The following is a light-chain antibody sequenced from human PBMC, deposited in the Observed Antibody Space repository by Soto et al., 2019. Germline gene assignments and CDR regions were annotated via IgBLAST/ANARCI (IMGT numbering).Light chain of an antibody. CDR2: KAS. CDR1: QSIKNW. Sequence: DIQMTQSPSTLSASVGDRVTITCRASQSIKNWLAWYQQKPGEAPKLLIYKASTLESGVPSRFSGSGSGTEFSLPISCLQPDDVATYHCQQYNSYSQFTFGPGTKVDIK. CDR3: QQYNSYSQFT. V-gene: IGKV1-5*03. J-gene: IGKJ3*01.